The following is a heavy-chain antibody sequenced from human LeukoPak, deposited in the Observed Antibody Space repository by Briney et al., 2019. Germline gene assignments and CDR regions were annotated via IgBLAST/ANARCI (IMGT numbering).Heavy chain of an antibody. CDR1: GGSISSYY. Sequence: SETLSLTCTVSGGSISSYYWSWIRQPPRKGLEWVGYIYYSGSTTYNPSLKSRVTISVDTSQNQFSLKLSSVTAADTAVYYCARGYDFWSGYPLGYWGQGTLVTVSS. V-gene: IGHV4-59*01. CDR3: ARGYDFWSGYPLGY. J-gene: IGHJ4*02. CDR2: IYYSGST. D-gene: IGHD3-3*01.